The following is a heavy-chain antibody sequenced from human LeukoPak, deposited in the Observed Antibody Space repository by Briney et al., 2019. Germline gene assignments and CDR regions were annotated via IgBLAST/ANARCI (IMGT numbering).Heavy chain of an antibody. D-gene: IGHD6-13*01. CDR1: GFTFSNAW. V-gene: IGHV3-15*01. CDR2: IKSKAHGGTT. J-gene: IGHJ4*02. CDR3: ATYSSSYYYFVY. Sequence: PGGSLRLSCAASGFTFSNAWMSWVRQAPGKGLEWVGRIKSKAHGGTTEYAAPVKGRFTISRDDSKNTLFLQMNSLQTEDAALYYCATYSSSYYYFVYWGQGTLVTVSS.